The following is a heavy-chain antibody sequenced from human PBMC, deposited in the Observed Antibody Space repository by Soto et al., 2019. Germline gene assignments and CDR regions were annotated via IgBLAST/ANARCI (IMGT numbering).Heavy chain of an antibody. J-gene: IGHJ4*02. Sequence: PGGSLRLSCAASGFTFSSYSMNWVRQAPGKGLEWVSGISAAGDPDYADSVKGRFTISRDNSRDTLFLQMNSLTADDTAVYYCAKATTNGGWFNPFDSWGQGALVTVSS. D-gene: IGHD6-19*01. CDR3: AKATTNGGWFNPFDS. CDR1: GFTFSSYS. V-gene: IGHV3-23*01. CDR2: ISAAGDP.